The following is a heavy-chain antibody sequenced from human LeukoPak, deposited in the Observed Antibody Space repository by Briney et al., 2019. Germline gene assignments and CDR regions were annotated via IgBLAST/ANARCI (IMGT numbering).Heavy chain of an antibody. CDR3: ARRGSCSSTSCYGGVLDY. D-gene: IGHD2-2*01. J-gene: IGHJ4*02. CDR2: IYYSGST. Sequence: PSETLSLTCTVSGGSNSSGGYYWSWIRQHPGKGLEWIGYIYYSGSTYYNLSLKSRVTISVDTFKNQFSLKLSSVTAADTAVYYCARRGSCSSTSCYGGVLDYWGQGTLVTVSS. V-gene: IGHV4-31*03. CDR1: GGSNSSGGYY.